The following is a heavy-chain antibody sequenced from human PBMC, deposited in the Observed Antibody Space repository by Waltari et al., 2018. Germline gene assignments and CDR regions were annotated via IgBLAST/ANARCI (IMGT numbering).Heavy chain of an antibody. Sequence: QVQLQESGPGLVKPSETLSLTCTVSGGSISSHHWSWIRQPPGKGLEWIWYIYYSGSPNYNPSLKSRVTISVDTSKNQFSLKLSSVTAADTAVYYCARQVATIGMFDYWGQGTLVTVSS. D-gene: IGHD5-12*01. CDR1: GGSISSHH. J-gene: IGHJ4*02. CDR3: ARQVATIGMFDY. CDR2: IYYSGSP. V-gene: IGHV4-59*11.